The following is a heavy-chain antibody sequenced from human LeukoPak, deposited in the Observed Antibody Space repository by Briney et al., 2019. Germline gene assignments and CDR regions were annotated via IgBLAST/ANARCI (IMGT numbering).Heavy chain of an antibody. V-gene: IGHV3-7*05. CDR2: IKQDGSEK. CDR3: ARASDPWLQLT. Sequence: GGSLRLPCAASGFTFSNYWTIWVRQAPGKGLEWVTNIKQDGSEKRYADSVRGRFTVSRDNAQTSLYLQMSSLRAEDTAVYYCARASDPWLQLTWGQGTLVTVSS. J-gene: IGHJ5*02. D-gene: IGHD5-24*01. CDR1: GFTFSNYW.